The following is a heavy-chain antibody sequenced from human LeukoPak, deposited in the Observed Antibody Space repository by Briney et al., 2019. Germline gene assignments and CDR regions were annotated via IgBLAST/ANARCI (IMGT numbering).Heavy chain of an antibody. CDR2: ISAYNGNT. Sequence: VAPVKVSCRASGYTFTSYGISWVRQAPGQGLEWMGWISAYNGNTNYAQKLQGRVTMTTDTSTSTAYMELRSLRSDDTAVYYCARADYYDSSGSDAFDIWGQGTMVTVSS. J-gene: IGHJ3*02. CDR3: ARADYYDSSGSDAFDI. D-gene: IGHD3-22*01. V-gene: IGHV1-18*01. CDR1: GYTFTSYG.